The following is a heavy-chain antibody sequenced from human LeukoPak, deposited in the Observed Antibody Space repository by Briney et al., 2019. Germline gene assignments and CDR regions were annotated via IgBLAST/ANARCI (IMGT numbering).Heavy chain of an antibody. CDR1: GGAFSGYY. V-gene: IGHV4-34*01. CDR2: INHSGST. J-gene: IGHJ6*03. D-gene: IGHD5-18*01. Sequence: PSETLSLTCAVYGGAFSGYYWSWIRQPPGKGLECIGEINHSGSTNYNPSLKSRVTISGDTSKYQFSLQLSSVTDADTAVYFCARVGYSYVINDWSRTGLGASPTTYYYHMDVWGKGTTVTVSS. CDR3: ARVGYSYVINDWSRTGLGASPTTYYYHMDV.